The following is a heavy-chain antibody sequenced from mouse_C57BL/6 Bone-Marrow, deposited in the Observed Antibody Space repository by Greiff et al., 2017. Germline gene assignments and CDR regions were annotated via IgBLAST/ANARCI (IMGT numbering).Heavy chain of an antibody. CDR3: ARRVITTVVEVRFAY. Sequence: EVPLHQSGPALVKPGASVKIPCKASGYTFTDYNMDWVTQSHGKSLEWIGDINPNNGGTIYNQKFKGKATLTVDKSSSTAYMELRSLTSEDTAVYYCARRVITTVVEVRFAYWGQGTLVTVSA. CDR1: GYTFTDYN. V-gene: IGHV1-18*01. J-gene: IGHJ3*01. CDR2: INPNNGGT. D-gene: IGHD1-1*01.